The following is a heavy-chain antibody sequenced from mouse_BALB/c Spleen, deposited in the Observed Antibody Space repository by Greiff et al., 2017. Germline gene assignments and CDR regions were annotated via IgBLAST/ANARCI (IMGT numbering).Heavy chain of an antibody. CDR3: ARDLGSRYAMDY. D-gene: IGHD1-1*01. Sequence: EVKLVESGGGLVKPGGSLKLSCAASGFTFRSYAMSWVRQSPEKRLEWVTDLSSCGSYTYYPDTVTGRFTIYRDNTKNTLYLEMSSLRSEDTAMYYCARDLGSRYAMDYWGQGTSVTVSS. V-gene: IGHV5-9-4*01. J-gene: IGHJ4*01. CDR1: GFTFRSYA. CDR2: LSSCGSYT.